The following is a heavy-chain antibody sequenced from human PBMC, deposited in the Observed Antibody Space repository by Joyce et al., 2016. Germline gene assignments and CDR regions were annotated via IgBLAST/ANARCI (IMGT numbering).Heavy chain of an antibody. CDR1: GFTVSSNY. CDR3: ARERYSYGYFES. D-gene: IGHD5-18*01. J-gene: IGHJ4*02. V-gene: IGHV3-53*01. Sequence: EVQLVESGGGLSQPGGSLRLACVASGFTVSSNYMTWVRQAPGKGLHWFSTIYSGGHTFYADSVQGRFTISRDNSKNTLCLQMNSLRADDTAMYYCARERYSYGYFESWGQGTLVTVSS. CDR2: IYSGGHT.